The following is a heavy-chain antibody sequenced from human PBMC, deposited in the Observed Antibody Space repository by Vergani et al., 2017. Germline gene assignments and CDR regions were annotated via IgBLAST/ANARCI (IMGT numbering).Heavy chain of an antibody. CDR2: MYTSGHT. V-gene: IGHV4-61*02. CDR1: GASVSRGTYY. CDR3: ASLGYCSGDSCYSGPHDY. J-gene: IGHJ4*02. Sequence: QVQLQESGPGLLKPSQTLSLTCTVSGASVSRGTYYWTWIRQPAGKKLEWIVRMYTSGHTIYNPSLESRVTMSVDTSKNQFSLQLSSVTAADTAVYYCASLGYCSGDSCYSGPHDYWGQGTLVTVSS. D-gene: IGHD2-15*01.